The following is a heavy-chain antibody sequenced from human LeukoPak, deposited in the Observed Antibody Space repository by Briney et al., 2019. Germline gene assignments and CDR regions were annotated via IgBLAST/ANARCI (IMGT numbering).Heavy chain of an antibody. Sequence: SETLSLTCAVYGGSFSGYYWSWIRQPPGKGLEWIGEINHSGSTNYNPSLKSRVTISVDTSKNQFSLKLSSVTAADTAVYYCAREHYDSSGYFDYWGQGTLVTVSS. V-gene: IGHV4-34*01. J-gene: IGHJ4*02. D-gene: IGHD3-22*01. CDR1: GGSFSGYY. CDR2: INHSGST. CDR3: AREHYDSSGYFDY.